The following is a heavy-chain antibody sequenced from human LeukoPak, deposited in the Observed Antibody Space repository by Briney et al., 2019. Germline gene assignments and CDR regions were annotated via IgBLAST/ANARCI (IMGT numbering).Heavy chain of an antibody. CDR3: AKAHCSSTSCSRADN. CDR1: GFTFNRNA. D-gene: IGHD2-2*01. Sequence: GSLRLSCAASGFTFNRNAMAWVRQAPGKGLGWVSAIDGSGGTTFYADSVKGRVTISRVQSTNTVYLQMNSLRADDTAVYYCAKAHCSSTSCSRADNWGQGTLVTVSS. J-gene: IGHJ4*02. V-gene: IGHV3-23*01. CDR2: IDGSGGTT.